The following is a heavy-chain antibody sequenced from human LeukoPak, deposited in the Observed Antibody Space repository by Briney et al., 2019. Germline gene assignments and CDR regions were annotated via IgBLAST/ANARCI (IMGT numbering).Heavy chain of an antibody. CDR2: IRGKPDNYAT. CDR3: TRQWATADAGPLDFDY. J-gene: IGHJ4*02. D-gene: IGHD6-13*01. Sequence: PGGSLRLSWAASGFSFSGSTMHWVRQASGKGLEWVGRIRGKPDNYATAYAASVKGRFTISRDDSKNTAYLQMNSLKTEDTAVYYCTRQWATADAGPLDFDYWGQGTLVTVSS. CDR1: GFSFSGST. V-gene: IGHV3-73*01.